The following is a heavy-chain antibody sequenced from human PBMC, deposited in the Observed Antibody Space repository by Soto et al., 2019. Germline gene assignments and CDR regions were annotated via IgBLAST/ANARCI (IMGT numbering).Heavy chain of an antibody. CDR2: IGSDGRRA. J-gene: IGHJ4*02. CDR3: ARDDVYGESGLHY. CDR1: GFTFGRHG. V-gene: IGHV3-33*01. Sequence: QVQLVESGGGVVQPGGSLRLSCAASGFTFGRHGMHWVRQAPGKGLEWVAVIGSDGRRASYADSVKGRFTISRDNGQNALYLQMSSLSAEETAVYYCARDDVYGESGLHYWGQGTLVTVSS. D-gene: IGHD4-17*01.